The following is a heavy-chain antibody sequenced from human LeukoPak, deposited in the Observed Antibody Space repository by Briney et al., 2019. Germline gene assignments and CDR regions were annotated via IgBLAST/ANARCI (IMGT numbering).Heavy chain of an antibody. CDR3: ASGEYDFWSGRNKGLLY. V-gene: IGHV4-39*01. J-gene: IGHJ4*02. CDR2: IYYSGST. Sequence: SETLSLTCTVSGGSISGSSYYWGWIRQPPGKGLEWIGSIYYSGSTYYNPSLKSRVTISVDTSKNQFSLKLSSVTAADTAVYYCASGEYDFWSGRNKGLLYWGQGTLVTVSS. CDR1: GGSISGSSYY. D-gene: IGHD3-3*01.